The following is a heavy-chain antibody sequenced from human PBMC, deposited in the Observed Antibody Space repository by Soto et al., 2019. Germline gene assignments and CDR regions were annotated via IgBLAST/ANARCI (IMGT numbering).Heavy chain of an antibody. D-gene: IGHD5-12*01. CDR2: INPSGGST. CDR1: GYTFTNYY. J-gene: IGHJ4*02. CDR3: ARDLDRRGYSGYHLDY. V-gene: IGHV1-46*03. Sequence: QVQLVQSWAEVKRPGASVKVSCKASGYTFTNYYVHWVRQAPGQGLEWMGIINPSGGSTTYAQKCQGRVTMTRDTSTNTMYMELSSLRSEDTAVYYFARDLDRRGYSGYHLDYWGQGTLVTVSS.